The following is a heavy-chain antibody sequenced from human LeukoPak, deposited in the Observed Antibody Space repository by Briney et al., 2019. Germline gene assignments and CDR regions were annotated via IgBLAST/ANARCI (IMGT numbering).Heavy chain of an antibody. D-gene: IGHD3-22*01. J-gene: IGHJ4*02. CDR2: ITGSGDTT. Sequence: GGSLRLSCAASGFTFSSYAVTWVRQAPGKGLEWVSGITGSGDTTFYADSVKGRFTISRDNSKNTLYLQMNSLRAEDTAVYYCASRPRYYYDSSGYSSFDYWGQGTLVTVSS. CDR1: GFTFSSYA. CDR3: ASRPRYYYDSSGYSSFDY. V-gene: IGHV3-23*01.